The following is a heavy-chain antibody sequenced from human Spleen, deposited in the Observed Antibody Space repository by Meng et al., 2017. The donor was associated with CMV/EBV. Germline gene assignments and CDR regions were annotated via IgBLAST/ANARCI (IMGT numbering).Heavy chain of an antibody. CDR3: AREDSYYYGMDV. V-gene: IGHV3-9*01. J-gene: IGHJ6*02. CDR1: GFTFDDYA. CDR2: ISWNSGSI. Sequence: SLKISCAASGFTFDDYAMHWVRQAPGKGLEWVSGISWNSGSIGYGDSVKGRFTISRDNAKNSLYLQMNSLRAEDTAVYYCAREDSYYYGMDVWGQGTTVTVSS.